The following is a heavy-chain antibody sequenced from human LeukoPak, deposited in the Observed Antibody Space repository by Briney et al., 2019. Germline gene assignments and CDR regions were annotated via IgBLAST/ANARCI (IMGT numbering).Heavy chain of an antibody. CDR3: ARTTAWARTKFDY. V-gene: IGHV1-18*01. Sequence: ASVKVSCKASGGTFSSYAISWVRQAPGQGLEWMGWISAYSDNANYAQNLQGRVTMTTDTSTSTAYMELRSLRSDDTAVYYCARTTAWARTKFDYWGQGTLVTVSS. D-gene: IGHD1-14*01. J-gene: IGHJ4*02. CDR2: ISAYSDNA. CDR1: GGTFSSYA.